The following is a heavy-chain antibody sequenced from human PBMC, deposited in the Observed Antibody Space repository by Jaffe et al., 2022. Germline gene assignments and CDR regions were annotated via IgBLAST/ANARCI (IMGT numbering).Heavy chain of an antibody. V-gene: IGHV4-39*01. CDR2: IYYSGST. D-gene: IGHD5-12*01. CDR1: GDSISSSSYY. J-gene: IGHJ3*02. Sequence: QLQLQESGPGLVKPSETLSLTCTASGDSISSSSYYWGWIRQPPGKGLEWIGSIYYSGSTYYNPSLKSRVTMSVDTSKNQFSLKLSSVIAADTAVYYCARHAVRWLRVQYDAFDIWGQGTMVTVSS. CDR3: ARHAVRWLRVQYDAFDI.